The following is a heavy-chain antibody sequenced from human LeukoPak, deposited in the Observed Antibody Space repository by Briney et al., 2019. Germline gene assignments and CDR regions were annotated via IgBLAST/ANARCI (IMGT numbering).Heavy chain of an antibody. V-gene: IGHV3-21*01. CDR2: ISSSSSYI. CDR1: GFTFSSYS. J-gene: IGHJ4*02. D-gene: IGHD6-13*01. CDR3: AREAAAAQDTFDY. Sequence: PGGSLRLSCAASGFTFSSYSMNWVRQAPGKGLEWVSSISSSSSYIYYADSVKGRFTISRDNAKNSLYLQMNSLRAEDTAVYYCAREAAAAQDTFDYWGQGTLVTVSS.